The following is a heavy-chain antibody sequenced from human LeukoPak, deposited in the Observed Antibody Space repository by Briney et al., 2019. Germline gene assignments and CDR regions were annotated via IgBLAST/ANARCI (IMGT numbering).Heavy chain of an antibody. Sequence: PSETLSLTCTVSGGAIGNYYWNWIRQPAGKGLEWIGRIYSSGSASYNPSLKSRVTMSLDTPNNQFSLRLTSVTAADSAVYYCARDIPILMWVGDLLSPEYYYFMDVWGEGTTVTVSS. CDR1: GGAIGNYY. D-gene: IGHD3-10*01. J-gene: IGHJ6*03. CDR2: IYSSGSA. CDR3: ARDIPILMWVGDLLSPEYYYFMDV. V-gene: IGHV4-4*07.